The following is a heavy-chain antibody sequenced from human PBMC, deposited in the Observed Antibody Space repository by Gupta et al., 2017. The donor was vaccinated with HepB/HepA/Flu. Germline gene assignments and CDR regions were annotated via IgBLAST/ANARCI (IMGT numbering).Heavy chain of an antibody. CDR3: TRGLYYYFDY. Sequence: EVQLVESGGGLVQPGGSLRLSCAASGFTFSTYWIHWVRQAPGKGLVWVSRINTDGSRTNYADSVKGRVTISRDNAKNTAYLQLDTLRAEDTAVYFCTRGLYYYFDYWGQGTLVTVSS. J-gene: IGHJ4*02. D-gene: IGHD2-2*02. CDR1: GFTFSTYW. V-gene: IGHV3-74*01. CDR2: INTDGSRT.